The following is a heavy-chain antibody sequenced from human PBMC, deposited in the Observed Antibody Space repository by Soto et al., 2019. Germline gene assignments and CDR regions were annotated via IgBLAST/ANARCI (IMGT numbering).Heavy chain of an antibody. CDR1: GGSITGYDW. CDR3: ANRPFFEWAPYYGLDV. CDR2: IFHSGNT. Sequence: QLQLQASGPGLVKPSETLSLTCVVSGGSITGYDWWTWVRQSPEKGLEWIGEIFHSGNTNYSPSLNSPVTISLVKSANQFSLKVHAVTAADTAIYYCANRPFFEWAPYYGLDVWGPGTTVIVSS. D-gene: IGHD3-3*02. J-gene: IGHJ6*02. V-gene: IGHV4-4*02.